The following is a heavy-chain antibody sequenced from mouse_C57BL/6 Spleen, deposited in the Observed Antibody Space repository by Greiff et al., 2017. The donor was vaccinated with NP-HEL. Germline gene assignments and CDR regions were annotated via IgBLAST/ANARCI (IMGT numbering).Heavy chain of an antibody. CDR3: VKWGPSWFAY. Sequence: VQLQQPGAELVKPGASVKLSCTASGYTFTSYWMHWVQQRPGQGLEWIGMIHPNAGSTNYNDKFKSKATLTVDKSSSTAYRQHSSLTAKDSAVYYSVKWGPSWFAYWGQGTLVTVSA. CDR2: IHPNAGST. CDR1: GYTFTSYW. J-gene: IGHJ3*01. V-gene: IGHV1-64*01.